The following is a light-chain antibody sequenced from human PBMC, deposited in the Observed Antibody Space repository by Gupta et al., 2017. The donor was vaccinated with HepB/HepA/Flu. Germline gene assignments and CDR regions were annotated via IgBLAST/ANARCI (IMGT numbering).Light chain of an antibody. V-gene: IGKV3D-20*01. CDR2: DAS. Sequence: EMVLTRSRANLSLSPGERAPLPCCASQSVSSSYLAWYQQKPSLAPSLLIYDASSRATGIPDRFSGSGSGTDFTLTISGLEPEDFAVYYCQQYGSSPYTFGQGTKLEIK. CDR1: QSVSSSY. CDR3: QQYGSSPYT. J-gene: IGKJ2*01.